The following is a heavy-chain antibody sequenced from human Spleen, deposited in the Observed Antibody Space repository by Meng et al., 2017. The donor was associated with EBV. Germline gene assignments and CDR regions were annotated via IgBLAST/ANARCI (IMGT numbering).Heavy chain of an antibody. D-gene: IGHD3-22*01. Sequence: FQLGPSELELRKPGAPGKASCKASGYTFTSYGITWVRQAPGQGLEWMGWISAYNGNTNYAQKLQGRVTMTTDTYTSTAYMELRSLRSDDTAVYYCARRGKYYDSSGYYYFEYWGQGTLVTVSS. CDR3: ARRGKYYDSSGYYYFEY. CDR2: ISAYNGNT. V-gene: IGHV1-18*01. J-gene: IGHJ4*02. CDR1: GYTFTSYG.